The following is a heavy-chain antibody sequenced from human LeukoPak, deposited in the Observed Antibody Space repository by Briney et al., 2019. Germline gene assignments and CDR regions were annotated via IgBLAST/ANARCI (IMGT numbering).Heavy chain of an antibody. D-gene: IGHD6-13*01. CDR3: AKGDAEQQLIRSFDY. J-gene: IGHJ4*02. V-gene: IGHV3-23*01. Sequence: GESLKISCAASGFTFSNYAMSWVRQAPGKGLEWVSVISGSGDSTNYPDSVKGRFTISRDNSKNTLYLQMNTLRAEDTAVYYCAKGDAEQQLIRSFDYWGQGTLVTVSS. CDR2: ISGSGDST. CDR1: GFTFSNYA.